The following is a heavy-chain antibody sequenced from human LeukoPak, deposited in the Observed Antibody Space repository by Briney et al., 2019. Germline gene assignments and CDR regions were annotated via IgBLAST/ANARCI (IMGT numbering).Heavy chain of an antibody. D-gene: IGHD4-17*01. J-gene: IGHJ5*02. CDR1: GFTLSSHA. V-gene: IGHV3-30*02. CDR2: IRHDDSKK. CDR3: VKFSYGDYVA. Sequence: PGGSLRLSCAASGFTLSSHAMNWVRQAPGKGLEWVAFIRHDDSKKNYADSVKGRFTISRDNSKNTLSLQMNSLRADDTAVYYCVKFSYGDYVAWGQGTLVTVSS.